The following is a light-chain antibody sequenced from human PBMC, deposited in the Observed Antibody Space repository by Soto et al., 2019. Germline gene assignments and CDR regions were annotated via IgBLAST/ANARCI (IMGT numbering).Light chain of an antibody. CDR3: QQYNNWPPLT. CDR1: QRVSSY. CDR2: DAS. Sequence: DIALTQSPATLSSSPAERATLSCRATQRVSSYLAWYQQKPGQAPRILIYDASNSDPGIKDRFSGSGSGTDFTLTISSLEPEDFAVYYCQQYNNWPPLTFGGGTKVDIK. J-gene: IGKJ4*01. V-gene: IGKV3-11*01.